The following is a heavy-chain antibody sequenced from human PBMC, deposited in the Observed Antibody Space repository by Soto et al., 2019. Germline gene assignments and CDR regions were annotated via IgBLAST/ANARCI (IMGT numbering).Heavy chain of an antibody. J-gene: IGHJ6*02. CDR2: IDPSDSYT. D-gene: IGHD3-22*01. V-gene: IGHV5-10-1*01. Sequence: GESLKISCKGSGYSFTSYWISWVRQMPGKGLEWMGRIDPSDSYTNYSPSFQGHVTISADKSISTAYLQWSSLKASDTAMYYCARAAATRYYYDSSGYYYVYGMDVWGQGTTVTVSS. CDR3: ARAAATRYYYDSSGYYYVYGMDV. CDR1: GYSFTSYW.